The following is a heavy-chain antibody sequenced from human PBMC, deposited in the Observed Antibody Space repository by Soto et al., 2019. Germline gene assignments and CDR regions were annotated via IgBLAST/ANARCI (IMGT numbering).Heavy chain of an antibody. J-gene: IGHJ6*02. CDR2: IKSKTDGGTT. D-gene: IGHD5-18*01. V-gene: IGHV3-15*07. CDR3: TTQLRGYSYGTADYYYYGMDV. Sequence: GGSLRLSCAASGFTFSNDWMNWVRQAPGKGLEWVGRIKSKTDGGTTDYAAPVKGRFTISRDDSKNTLYLLMNSMKTEDTAVYYCTTQLRGYSYGTADYYYYGMDVWGQGTTVTVSS. CDR1: GFTFSNDW.